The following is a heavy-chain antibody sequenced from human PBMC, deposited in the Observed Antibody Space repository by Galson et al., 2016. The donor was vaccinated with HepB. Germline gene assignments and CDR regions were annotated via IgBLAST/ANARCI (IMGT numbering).Heavy chain of an antibody. J-gene: IGHJ3*02. Sequence: SLRLSCAASGFTFTDYAMTWARQAPGKGLEWVALISGSGGNAYYADSVKRRFAISRDNSRGTLVLQMGGLIAEDTAMYYRARARGFYDAFNIWGQGTMVSVSS. CDR3: ARARGFYDAFNI. V-gene: IGHV3-23*01. CDR2: ISGSGGNA. D-gene: IGHD5-12*01. CDR1: GFTFTDYA.